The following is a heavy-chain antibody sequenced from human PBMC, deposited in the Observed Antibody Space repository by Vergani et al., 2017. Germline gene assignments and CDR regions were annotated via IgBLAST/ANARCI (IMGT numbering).Heavy chain of an antibody. Sequence: EVQLVQSGAEVKKPGESLRISCKASGYSLTSYWITWVRQMPGEGLEWMGKIDPSDSYTNYSPSFQGHVTISIDKSLSTAYLQWSSLKASDTAMYYCARLRAARGYDAFDIWGQGTMVTVSS. V-gene: IGHV5-10-1*03. CDR1: GYSLTSYW. CDR3: ARLRAARGYDAFDI. J-gene: IGHJ3*02. CDR2: IDPSDSYT. D-gene: IGHD6-6*01.